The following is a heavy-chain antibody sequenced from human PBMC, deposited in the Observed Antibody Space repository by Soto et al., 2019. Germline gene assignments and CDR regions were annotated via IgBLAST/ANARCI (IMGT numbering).Heavy chain of an antibody. CDR3: ACIYSGLSEYYSYGMDV. D-gene: IGHD6-6*01. Sequence: GESLKISCKVSGYSFTSYWIGWVRQMPGKGLEWMVIIYPGDSYTRYSPSFQGQVTISADKSISTAYLQWSSLKASATAMYYCACIYSGLSEYYSYGMDVWGQGTLVAASS. CDR2: IYPGDSYT. CDR1: GYSFTSYW. V-gene: IGHV5-51*01. J-gene: IGHJ6*02.